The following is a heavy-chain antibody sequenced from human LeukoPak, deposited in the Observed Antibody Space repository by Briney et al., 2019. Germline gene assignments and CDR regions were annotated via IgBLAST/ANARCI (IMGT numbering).Heavy chain of an antibody. CDR2: ISAYNGNT. CDR1: GGTFSSYA. D-gene: IGHD3-10*01. V-gene: IGHV1-18*01. J-gene: IGHJ4*02. CDR3: ARLWFGELLFFDY. Sequence: ASVKVSCKASGGTFSSYAISWVRQAPGQGLEWMGWISAYNGNTNYAQKLQGRVTMTTDTSTSTAYMELRSLRSDDTAVYYCARLWFGELLFFDYSGQGTLVTVSS.